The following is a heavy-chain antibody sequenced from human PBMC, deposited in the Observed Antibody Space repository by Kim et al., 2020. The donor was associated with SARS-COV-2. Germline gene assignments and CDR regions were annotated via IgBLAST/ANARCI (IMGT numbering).Heavy chain of an antibody. V-gene: IGHV3-48*02. J-gene: IGHJ6*02. CDR3: ARCPLSMTMVRGMITTTLFYYYNMDA. CDR2: FCIRSCPL. CDR1: GFNFNSDS. Sequence: GGSLRLSFAASGFNFNSDSINLVPRAPGNDLWSPADFCIRSCPLYYYYSVVFRTNLTRDIVKNSLFLQMNSLRDEDTAVYYCARCPLSMTMVRGMITTTLFYYYNMDAWGQGTTVTVSS. D-gene: IGHD3-10*01.